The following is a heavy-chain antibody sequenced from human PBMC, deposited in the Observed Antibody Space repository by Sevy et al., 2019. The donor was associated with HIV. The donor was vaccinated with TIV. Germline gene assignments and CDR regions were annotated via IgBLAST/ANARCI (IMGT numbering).Heavy chain of an antibody. CDR3: ATDIVVGRDY. D-gene: IGHD2-2*01. Sequence: ASVKVSCKVSGHTLSVLSIHWVRQAPGKGFEWMGGFDEDGETLYAQKFQGRLTMTEDTSTDTRYMELSSLRSEDTAVYYCATDIVVGRDYWDQGTLVTVSS. J-gene: IGHJ4*02. CDR2: FDEDGET. V-gene: IGHV1-24*01. CDR1: GHTLSVLS.